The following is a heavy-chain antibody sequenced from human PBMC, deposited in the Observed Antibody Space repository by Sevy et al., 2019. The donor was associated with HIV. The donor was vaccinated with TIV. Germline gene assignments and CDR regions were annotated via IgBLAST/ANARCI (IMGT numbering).Heavy chain of an antibody. Sequence: GGSLRLSCAASGFTFSSYSMNWVRQAPGKGLEWVSYISSSSSTIYYADSLKGRFTISRDNAKNSLYLQMNSLRDEDTAVYYCARDRRGYSGYDLLDYYYYGMDVWGQGTTVTVSS. J-gene: IGHJ6*02. D-gene: IGHD5-12*01. CDR3: ARDRRGYSGYDLLDYYYYGMDV. V-gene: IGHV3-48*02. CDR1: GFTFSSYS. CDR2: ISSSSSTI.